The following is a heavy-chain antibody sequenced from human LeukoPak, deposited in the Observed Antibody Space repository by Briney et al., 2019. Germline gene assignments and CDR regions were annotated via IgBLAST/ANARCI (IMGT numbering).Heavy chain of an antibody. CDR1: GVTFSNFA. D-gene: IGHD5-18*01. CDR3: ARDIAYSFTNWFDP. V-gene: IGHV1-69*06. J-gene: IGHJ5*02. Sequence: ASVKVSCKASGVTFSNFAISWVRQAPGQGLEWMGGIIPIFGTANYAQKFQGRVTITADKSTSTAYMELSSLRSEDTAVYYCARDIAYSFTNWFDPWGQGTLVTVSS. CDR2: IIPIFGTA.